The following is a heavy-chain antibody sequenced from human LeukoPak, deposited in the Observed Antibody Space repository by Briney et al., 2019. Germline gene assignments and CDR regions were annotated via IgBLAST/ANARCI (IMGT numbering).Heavy chain of an antibody. D-gene: IGHD2-2*01. CDR2: IYYSGST. V-gene: IGHV4-59*01. CDR3: ARVPGIVVVPAAISVGAFDI. Sequence: SETLSLTCTVSGGSISSYYWSWIRQPPGKGLEWIGYIYYSGSTNYNPSLKSRVTISADTSKNQFSLKLSSVTAADTAVYYCARVPGIVVVPAAISVGAFDIWGQGTMVTVSS. J-gene: IGHJ3*02. CDR1: GGSISSYY.